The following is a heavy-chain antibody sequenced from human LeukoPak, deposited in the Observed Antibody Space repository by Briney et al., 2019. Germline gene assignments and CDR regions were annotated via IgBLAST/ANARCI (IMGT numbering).Heavy chain of an antibody. CDR1: GGSISNYY. CDR2: IYSSGST. D-gene: IGHD1-26*01. J-gene: IGHJ4*02. Sequence: SETLSLTCTVSGGSISNYYWSWIRQPPGKGLEWIGHIYSSGSTTCSPSLKSRVSMSADTSKNQFSLKVTSVTAADTAVYYCARHRSDGTYPLDYWGQGALVTVSS. CDR3: ARHRSDGTYPLDY. V-gene: IGHV4-59*08.